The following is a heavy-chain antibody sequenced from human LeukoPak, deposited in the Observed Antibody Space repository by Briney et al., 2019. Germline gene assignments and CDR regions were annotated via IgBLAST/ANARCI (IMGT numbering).Heavy chain of an antibody. J-gene: IGHJ4*02. Sequence: GGSLRLSCAASGFTFDDYAMHWVRHAPGKGLEWVSGISWNSGSIGYADSVKGRFTISRDNSKNTLYLQMNSLRAEDTAVYYCAKVRPTPISGVVTHQYYFDYWGQGTLVTVSS. CDR3: AKVRPTPISGVVTHQYYFDY. CDR1: GFTFDDYA. V-gene: IGHV3-9*01. CDR2: ISWNSGSI. D-gene: IGHD3-3*01.